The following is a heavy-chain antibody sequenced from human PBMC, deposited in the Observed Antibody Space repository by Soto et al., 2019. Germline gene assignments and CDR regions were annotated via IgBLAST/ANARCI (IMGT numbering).Heavy chain of an antibody. Sequence: QVQLVESGGGVVQPGRSLRLSCAASGFTFSSYAMHWVRQAPGKGLEWVAVISYDGSNKYYADSVKGRFTISRDNSKNTLYLQMNSLRAEDTAVYYCARAVGRSGYYPYYFDYWGREPWSPSPQ. CDR2: ISYDGSNK. J-gene: IGHJ4*02. CDR3: ARAVGRSGYYPYYFDY. CDR1: GFTFSSYA. V-gene: IGHV3-30-3*01. D-gene: IGHD3-22*01.